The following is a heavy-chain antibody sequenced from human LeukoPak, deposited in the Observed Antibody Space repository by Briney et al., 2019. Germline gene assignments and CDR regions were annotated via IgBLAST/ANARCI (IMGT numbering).Heavy chain of an antibody. V-gene: IGHV3-53*05. CDR3: VRGLRPPQIHYAMDV. J-gene: IGHJ6*02. D-gene: IGHD3-16*01. Sequence: GGSLRLSCAASEVMVRTNYMSWVRQAPGKGLEWVSVLYSGGEAYYLDSAKGRFTISRDDSENTLYLHMNSLTTEDTGVYYCVRGLRPPQIHYAMDVWGQGTTVIVSS. CDR2: LYSGGEA. CDR1: EVMVRTNY.